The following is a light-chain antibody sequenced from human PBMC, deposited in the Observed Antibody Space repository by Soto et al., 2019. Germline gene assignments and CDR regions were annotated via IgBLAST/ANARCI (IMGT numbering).Light chain of an antibody. CDR3: QYLNSFPLT. V-gene: IGKV1-9*01. J-gene: IGKJ4*01. CDR1: QGIRNY. CDR2: LAS. Sequence: IQLTQSPSSLSASVGGRVTITCRASQGIRNYLAWYQQKPGKAPNLLIYLASTLQGGVPSRFSGSGSGTDFSLTISSLQPEDVATYYCQYLNSFPLTFGGGTKVELK.